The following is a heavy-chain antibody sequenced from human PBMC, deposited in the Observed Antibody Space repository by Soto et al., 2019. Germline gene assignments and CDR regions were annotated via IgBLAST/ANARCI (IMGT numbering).Heavy chain of an antibody. V-gene: IGHV4-34*01. J-gene: IGHJ6*03. D-gene: IGHD4-17*01. CDR3: ARGRGFYGDYVHNYYYYYYYMDV. CDR2: INHSGST. Sequence: QVQLQQWGAGLLKPSETLSLTCAVYGGSFSGYYWSWIRQPPGKGLEWIGEINHSGSTNYNPSLKSRVTISVDTSKNQFSLKLSSVTAADTAVYYCARGRGFYGDYVHNYYYYYYYMDVWGKGTTVTVSS. CDR1: GGSFSGYY.